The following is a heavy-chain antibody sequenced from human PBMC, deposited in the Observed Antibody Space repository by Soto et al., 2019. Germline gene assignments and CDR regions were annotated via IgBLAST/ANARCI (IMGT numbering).Heavy chain of an antibody. Sequence: QVQLVQSGAEVKKPGSSVKVSCKASGGTFSSYTISWVRQAPGQGLEWMGRIIPILGIANYAQKFQGRVTITADESASTAYLELSSLRSEGTAVYYCARVGYCSGGRCPLGFDCWGQGTLVTVCS. CDR2: IIPILGIA. CDR1: GGTFSSYT. CDR3: ARVGYCSGGRCPLGFDC. V-gene: IGHV1-69*02. J-gene: IGHJ4*02. D-gene: IGHD2-15*01.